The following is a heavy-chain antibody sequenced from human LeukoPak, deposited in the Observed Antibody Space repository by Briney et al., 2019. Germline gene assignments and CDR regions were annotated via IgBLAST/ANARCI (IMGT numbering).Heavy chain of an antibody. J-gene: IGHJ4*02. CDR1: GFTFSSYA. Sequence: GGSLRLSCAASGFTFSSYAMSWVRQAPGKRLEWVSAISGSGGSTYYADSVKGRFTISRDNSKNTLYLQMNSLRAEDTAVYYCAKVGYCSSTSCSTLGGFDYWGQGTLVTVSS. CDR2: ISGSGGST. D-gene: IGHD2-2*03. V-gene: IGHV3-23*01. CDR3: AKVGYCSSTSCSTLGGFDY.